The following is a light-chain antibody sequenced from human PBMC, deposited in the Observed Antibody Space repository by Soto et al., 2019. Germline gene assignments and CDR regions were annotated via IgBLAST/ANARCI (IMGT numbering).Light chain of an antibody. V-gene: IGLV2-23*02. Sequence: QPVLTQPASVSGSPGQSITISCTGTSSDVGSYKLVSWYQQYPGKAPKLMIYEVSQRPSGVSNRFSGSKSGNTASLTISGLQAEDEADYYCCSYAGSSTLVFGGGTKLTVL. J-gene: IGLJ2*01. CDR1: SSDVGSYKL. CDR3: CSYAGSSTLV. CDR2: EVS.